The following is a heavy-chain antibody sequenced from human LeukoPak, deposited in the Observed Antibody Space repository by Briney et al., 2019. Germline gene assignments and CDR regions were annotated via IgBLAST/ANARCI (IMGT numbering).Heavy chain of an antibody. Sequence: GGSLRLSCAASGFTVSSNYMSWVRQAPGKGLEWVSVIYSGGSTYYADSVKGRFTISRDNSKNTLYLQMNSLRAEDTAVYYCATTAKGTTGNYYYYYGMDVWGQGTTVTVSS. J-gene: IGHJ6*02. CDR2: IYSGGST. CDR3: ATTAKGTTGNYYYYYGMDV. D-gene: IGHD1-1*01. CDR1: GFTVSSNY. V-gene: IGHV3-53*01.